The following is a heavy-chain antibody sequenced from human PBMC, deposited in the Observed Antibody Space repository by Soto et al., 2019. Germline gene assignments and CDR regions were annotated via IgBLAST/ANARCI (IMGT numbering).Heavy chain of an antibody. CDR2: TYHSGST. CDR3: ASVPGP. J-gene: IGHJ5*02. CDR1: GGSISSGGYS. D-gene: IGHD3-10*01. V-gene: IGHV4-30-2*01. Sequence: QLQLQESGSGLVKPSQTLSLTCAVSGGSISSGGYSWSWIRQPPGKGLEWIGYTYHSGSTYYNPSLKSRVTIAVDRSNNQLSLKLSSVTAADTAVYYWASVPGPWGQGTLGTVSS.